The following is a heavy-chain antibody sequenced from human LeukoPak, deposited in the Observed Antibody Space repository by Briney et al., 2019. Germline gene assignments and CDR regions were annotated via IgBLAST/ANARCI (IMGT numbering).Heavy chain of an antibody. J-gene: IGHJ4*02. CDR3: ARGTLNIPGEHGAFDY. CDR2: IYSGGST. CDR1: GFIVRNYY. D-gene: IGHD1-14*01. Sequence: GGSLRLSCAASGFIVRNYYLSWVRQAPGKGLEWVSVIYSGGSTYYADSVEGPFTISRDNSKNTLSLQMKSLRAEDTAVYYCARGTLNIPGEHGAFDYWGQGTLVTVSS. V-gene: IGHV3-53*01.